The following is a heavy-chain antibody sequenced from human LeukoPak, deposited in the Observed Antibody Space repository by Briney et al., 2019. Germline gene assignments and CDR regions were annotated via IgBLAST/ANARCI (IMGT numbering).Heavy chain of an antibody. CDR3: ARDLSAGADY. J-gene: IGHJ4*02. CDR2: TYYRSRWTF. D-gene: IGHD6-13*01. Sequence: SQTLSLTCAISGDSVSSNIAAWNWFRQSPSRGLEWLGRTYYRSRWTFEYAVSVRGRITFNSDTSKNQVSLHLTSVTPDDTALYYCARDLSAGADYWGQGILDTVFS. CDR1: GDSVSSNIAA. V-gene: IGHV6-1*01.